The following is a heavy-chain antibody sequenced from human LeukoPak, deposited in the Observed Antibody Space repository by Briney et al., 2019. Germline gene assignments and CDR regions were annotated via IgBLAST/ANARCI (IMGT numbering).Heavy chain of an antibody. CDR3: ARASELGEWFGDLLYV. Sequence: GSSVKVSCKASGGTFSSFPISWVRQAPGQGLEWLGKIISFLDTTNYAHKFQGRVKITADKSTSTAYLELRSLRSEDTAIYYCARASELGEWFGDLLYVWGQGTAVTVSS. D-gene: IGHD3-10*01. V-gene: IGHV1-69*08. CDR2: IISFLDTT. J-gene: IGHJ6*02. CDR1: GGTFSSFP.